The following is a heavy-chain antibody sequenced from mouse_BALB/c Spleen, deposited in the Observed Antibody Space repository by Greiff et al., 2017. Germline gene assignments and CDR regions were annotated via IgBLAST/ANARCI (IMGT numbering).Heavy chain of an antibody. D-gene: IGHD1-1*01. V-gene: IGHV1-5*01. CDR3: TRFTTVVGTDFDH. Sequence: EVQLQQSGTVLARPGASVKMSCKASGYTFTSYWMHWVKQRPGQGLEWIGAIYPGNSDTSYNQKFKGKAKLTAVTSTSTAYMELSSLTNEDSAVYYCTRFTTVVGTDFDHWGQGTTLTVSS. CDR1: GYTFTSYW. J-gene: IGHJ2*01. CDR2: IYPGNSDT.